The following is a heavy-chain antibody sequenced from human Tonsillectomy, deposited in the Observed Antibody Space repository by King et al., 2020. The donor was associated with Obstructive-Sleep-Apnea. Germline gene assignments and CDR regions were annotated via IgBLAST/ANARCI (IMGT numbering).Heavy chain of an antibody. CDR2: IYHSGST. D-gene: IGHD6-19*01. V-gene: IGHV4-4*02. CDR1: GGSISSTNW. J-gene: IGHJ6*02. CDR3: ARHSYSSGLYYYGLDV. Sequence: VQLQESGPGLVKPSGTLSLTCAVSGGSISSTNWWSWVRQPPGKGLEWIGEIYHSGSTSNNPSLKSRVTLSVDKSKNQFSLELTSVTAADTAVYFCARHSYSSGLYYYGLDVWGQGTTVTVSS.